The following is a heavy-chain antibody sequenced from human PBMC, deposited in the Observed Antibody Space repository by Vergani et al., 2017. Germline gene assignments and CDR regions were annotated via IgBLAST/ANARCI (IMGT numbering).Heavy chain of an antibody. V-gene: IGHV3-53*04. D-gene: IGHD3-3*01. Sequence: EVQLVESGGGLVQPGGSLRLSCAASGFTVSSNYMSWVRQAPGKGLEWVSVIYSGGSTYYADSVKGRFTISRHNSKNTLYLQMNSLRAEDTAVYYCARGNYDFWRPYMNWFDPWGQGTLVTVSS. CDR2: IYSGGST. CDR1: GFTVSSNY. CDR3: ARGNYDFWRPYMNWFDP. J-gene: IGHJ5*02.